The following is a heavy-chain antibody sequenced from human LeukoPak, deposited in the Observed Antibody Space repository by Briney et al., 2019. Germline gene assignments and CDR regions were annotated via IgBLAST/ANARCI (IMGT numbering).Heavy chain of an antibody. J-gene: IGHJ4*02. D-gene: IGHD4-11*01. V-gene: IGHV4-38-2*01. CDR1: AYSIRGDDY. CDR2: IYHSGST. CDR3: ARNRSMTTTPGFDH. Sequence: SETLSLTCAVSAYSIRGDDYWGWVRQSPGNGLEWIGSIYHSGSTHYNPSLKSRITISVDTSKNQFSLMLNSVTAADTAVYYCARNRSMTTTPGFDHWGQGTLVTVSS.